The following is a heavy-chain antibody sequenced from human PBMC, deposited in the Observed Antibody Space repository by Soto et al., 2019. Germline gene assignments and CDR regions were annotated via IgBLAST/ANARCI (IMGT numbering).Heavy chain of an antibody. D-gene: IGHD3-10*01. V-gene: IGHV4-59*12. CDR1: GGSISNYY. J-gene: IGHJ5*02. Sequence: SETLSLTCIVSGGSISNYYWSWIRQSPGKGLEWIGYIYDNGYTKYKPSLKSRVTISVDTSKNQFSLKLSSVTAADTAVYYCARGKGGVTMVRGVITKADWFDPWGQGTLVTVSS. CDR2: IYDNGYT. CDR3: ARGKGGVTMVRGVITKADWFDP.